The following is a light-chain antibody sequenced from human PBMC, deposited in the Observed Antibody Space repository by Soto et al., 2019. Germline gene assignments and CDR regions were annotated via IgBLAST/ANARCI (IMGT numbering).Light chain of an antibody. V-gene: IGKV4-1*01. CDR3: QQYYSAPLT. CDR2: WAS. CDR1: QSLLYSSSNKNY. Sequence: DIVMTQSPDSLAVSLGERATINCKSSQSLLYSSSNKNYLAWYQQKPGQSPKLLIYWASTRETGVPDRFSGSGSGTDFTLTIRSLQAEDVAVYCCQQYYSAPLTFGGGTKVEIK. J-gene: IGKJ4*01.